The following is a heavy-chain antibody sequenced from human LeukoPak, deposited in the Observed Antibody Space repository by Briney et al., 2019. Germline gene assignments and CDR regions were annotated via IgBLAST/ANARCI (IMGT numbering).Heavy chain of an antibody. CDR3: ARDKAAISLFDY. CDR1: GFTVSSNY. J-gene: IGHJ4*02. Sequence: PGGPLRLSCAASGFTVSSNYMSWVRQAPGKGLEWVSVIYSGGSTYYADSVKGRFTISRDNSKNTLYLQMNSLRAEDTAVYYCARDKAAISLFDYWGQGTLVTVSS. V-gene: IGHV3-66*01. D-gene: IGHD6-25*01. CDR2: IYSGGST.